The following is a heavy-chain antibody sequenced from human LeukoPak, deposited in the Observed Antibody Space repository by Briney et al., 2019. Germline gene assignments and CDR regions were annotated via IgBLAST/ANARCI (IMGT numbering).Heavy chain of an antibody. CDR3: ASSSSSWSPDY. D-gene: IGHD6-13*01. V-gene: IGHV4-59*01. Sequence: PSETLYLTCAVYGGSFSGYYWSWIRQPPGKGLEWIGYIYYSGSTNYNPSLKSRVTISVDTSKNQFSLKLSSVTAADTAVYYCASSSSSWSPDYWGQGTLVTVSS. CDR2: IYYSGST. J-gene: IGHJ4*02. CDR1: GGSFSGYY.